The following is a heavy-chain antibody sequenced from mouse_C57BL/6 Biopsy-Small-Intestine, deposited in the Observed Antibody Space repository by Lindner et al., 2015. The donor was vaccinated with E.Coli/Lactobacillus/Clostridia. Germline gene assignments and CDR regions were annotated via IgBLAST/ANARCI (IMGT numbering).Heavy chain of an antibody. D-gene: IGHD2-3*01. Sequence: SVKVSCKASGNAFGNSGFHWVRQAPGQRLEWMGWINGGDGNTKYSQRFQDKIVIIRDTSASTAYMELSSLTSEDTAVYYCARDHPHYDSLIGYYPGVFDVWGQGTMVTVSS. CDR1: GNAFGNSG. CDR3: ARDHPHYDSLIGYYPGVFDV. V-gene: IGHV1-84*02. J-gene: IGHJ1*01. CDR2: INGGDGNT.